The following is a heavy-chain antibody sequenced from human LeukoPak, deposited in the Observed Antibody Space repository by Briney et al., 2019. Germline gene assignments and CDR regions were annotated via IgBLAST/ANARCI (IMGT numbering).Heavy chain of an antibody. CDR2: IRSKAYGGTT. CDR3: TRDQGTPGYYGMDV. Sequence: GRSLRLSCTASGFTFGDYAMSWFRQAPGKGLEWVGFIRSKAYGGTTEYAASVKGGFTISRDDSKSIAYLQMNSLKTEDTAVYYCTRDQGTPGYYGMDVWGQGTTVTVSS. V-gene: IGHV3-49*03. J-gene: IGHJ6*02. CDR1: GFTFGDYA. D-gene: IGHD1-1*01.